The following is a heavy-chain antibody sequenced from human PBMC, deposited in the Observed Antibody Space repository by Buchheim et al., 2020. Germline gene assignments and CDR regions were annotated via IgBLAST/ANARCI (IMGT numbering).Heavy chain of an antibody. Sequence: QVQLQESGPGLVKPSQTLSLTCTVSGGSISSGDYYWSWIRQPPGKGLEWIGYIYYSGSTYYNPSLKSRVTISVDTSKNQFPLKLSSVTAADTAVYYCARAGAREVVVITEYYFDYWGQGTL. CDR3: ARAGAREVVVITEYYFDY. D-gene: IGHD3-22*01. V-gene: IGHV4-30-4*01. CDR2: IYYSGST. J-gene: IGHJ4*02. CDR1: GGSISSGDYY.